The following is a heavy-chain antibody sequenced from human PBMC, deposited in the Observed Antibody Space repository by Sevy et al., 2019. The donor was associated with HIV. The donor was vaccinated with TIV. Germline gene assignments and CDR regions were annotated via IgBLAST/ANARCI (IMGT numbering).Heavy chain of an antibody. CDR1: GFTFSRYW. V-gene: IGHV3-7*01. J-gene: IGHJ5*02. CDR3: ARVMDYGELCNWFDP. Sequence: GGSLRLSCAASGFTFSRYWMSWVRQAPAKGLQWVANINPGGSDKYYVGSLKGRFTISRDNAQNSLYLQMNNLGAEDTAVYYCARVMDYGELCNWFDPWGQGTLVTVSS. CDR2: INPGGSDK. D-gene: IGHD4-17*01.